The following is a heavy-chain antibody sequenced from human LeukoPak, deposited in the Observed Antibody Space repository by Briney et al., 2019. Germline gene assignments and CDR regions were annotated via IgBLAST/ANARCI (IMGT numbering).Heavy chain of an antibody. CDR3: AKGERGLGAYDFWSASAPTYF. CDR2: ISYDGSDK. Sequence: GGSLRLSCAASEFTFSNYVMHWVRQAPGKGLEWVAVISYDGSDKYYADSVKGRFTISRDNSKNTLYLQMNSLRAEDTAVYYCAKGERGLGAYDFWSASAPTYF. D-gene: IGHD3-3*01. CDR1: EFTFSNYV. V-gene: IGHV3-30*18. J-gene: IGHJ4*01.